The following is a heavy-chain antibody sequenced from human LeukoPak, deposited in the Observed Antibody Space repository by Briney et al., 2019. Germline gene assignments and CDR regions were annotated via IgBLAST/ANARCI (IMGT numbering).Heavy chain of an antibody. Sequence: GGSLRLSCAASGFTFRTYGMNWVRQTPGKGLECVSAISGDGVSPYYADSVRGRFTISRDNSKNTLYLQMNSLRVEDTAVYFCARDPGAFPYFFDYWGQGTLVTVSS. CDR2: ISGDGVSP. CDR1: GFTFRTYG. CDR3: ARDPGAFPYFFDY. J-gene: IGHJ4*02. V-gene: IGHV3-23*01. D-gene: IGHD4/OR15-4a*01.